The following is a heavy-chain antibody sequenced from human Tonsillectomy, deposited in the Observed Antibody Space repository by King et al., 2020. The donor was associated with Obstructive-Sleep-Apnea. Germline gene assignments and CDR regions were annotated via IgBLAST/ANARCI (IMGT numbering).Heavy chain of an antibody. Sequence: VQLQESGPGLVKPSQTLSLTCTVSGGYITSGDYYWSWIRQPPGKGLEWIGYVYYSGRTYSNPSLKSRVTISVDTSKTQFSLKLSSVTAADTAVYYCAGGDSSARSGYSHRGEWLDPCGHGPLVTVSS. V-gene: IGHV4-30-4*01. J-gene: IGHJ5*02. CDR1: GGYITSGDYY. CDR3: AGGDSSARSGYSHRGEWLDP. D-gene: IGHD3-22*01. CDR2: VYYSGRT.